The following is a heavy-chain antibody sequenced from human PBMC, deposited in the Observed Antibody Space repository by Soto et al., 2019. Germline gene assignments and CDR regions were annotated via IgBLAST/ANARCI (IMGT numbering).Heavy chain of an antibody. D-gene: IGHD2-15*01. CDR1: GGSFSGYC. J-gene: IGHJ4*02. Sequence: SETLSLTCAVYGGSFSGYCWSWIRQPPGKGLEWIGEINHSGSTNYNPSLKSRVTISVDTSKNQFSLKLSSVTAADTAVYYCARGAHGGLPPRAPRRDFDYWGQGTLVTVSS. V-gene: IGHV4-34*01. CDR3: ARGAHGGLPPRAPRRDFDY. CDR2: INHSGST.